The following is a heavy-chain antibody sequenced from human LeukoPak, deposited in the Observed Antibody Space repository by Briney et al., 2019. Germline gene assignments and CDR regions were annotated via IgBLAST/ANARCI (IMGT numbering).Heavy chain of an antibody. CDR3: ARDRGEIVVVIIPNFDY. CDR2: ISYDGSNK. Sequence: GGSLRLSCAASGFTFSSYAMHWVRQAPGKGLGWVAVISYDGSNKYYADSVKGRFTISRDNSKNTLYLQMNSLRAEDTAVYYCARDRGEIVVVIIPNFDYWGQGTLVTVSS. CDR1: GFTFSSYA. V-gene: IGHV3-30*04. J-gene: IGHJ4*02. D-gene: IGHD3-22*01.